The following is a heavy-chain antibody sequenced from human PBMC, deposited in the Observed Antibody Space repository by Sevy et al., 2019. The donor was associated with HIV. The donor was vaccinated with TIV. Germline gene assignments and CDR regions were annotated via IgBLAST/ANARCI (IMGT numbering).Heavy chain of an antibody. CDR2: ISSSGSTI. V-gene: IGHV3-11*01. J-gene: IGHJ6*02. Sequence: GGSLRLSCAASGFTFSDYYMSWIRQAPGKGLEWVSYISSSGSTIYYADSVKGRFTISRDNAKNSLYLQMNSLRAEDTAVYYGARDHWLVNRRNYYYYYGMDVWGQGTTVTVSS. CDR3: ARDHWLVNRRNYYYYYGMDV. D-gene: IGHD6-19*01. CDR1: GFTFSDYY.